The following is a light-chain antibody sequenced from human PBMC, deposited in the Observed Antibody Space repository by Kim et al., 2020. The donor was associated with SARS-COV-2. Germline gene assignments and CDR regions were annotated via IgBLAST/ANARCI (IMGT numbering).Light chain of an antibody. CDR3: CSYAGGYTQVA. V-gene: IGLV2-11*01. CDR2: DVN. J-gene: IGLJ2*01. Sequence: QSALTQPRSVSGSPGQSVTISCTGTSSDVGGYNYVSWHQQFPGNAPRLMIYDVNKRPSGVPDRFSASKSGNTASLTISGLQADDEADYYCCSYAGGYTQVAFGGGTQLTVL. CDR1: SSDVGGYNY.